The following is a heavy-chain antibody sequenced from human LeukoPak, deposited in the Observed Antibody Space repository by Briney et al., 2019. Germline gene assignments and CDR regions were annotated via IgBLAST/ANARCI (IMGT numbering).Heavy chain of an antibody. J-gene: IGHJ4*02. CDR1: GGSISSGSYC. CDR3: ARDRYYYDSSGYLFDY. Sequence: PSETLSLTCTVSGGSISSGSYCWSWIRQPAGKGLEWIGHIHISGNTNYNPSLKSRVTMSVDTSKNQFSLKLSSVTAADTAVYYCARDRYYYDSSGYLFDYWGQGTLVTVSS. D-gene: IGHD3-22*01. CDR2: IHISGNT. V-gene: IGHV4-61*09.